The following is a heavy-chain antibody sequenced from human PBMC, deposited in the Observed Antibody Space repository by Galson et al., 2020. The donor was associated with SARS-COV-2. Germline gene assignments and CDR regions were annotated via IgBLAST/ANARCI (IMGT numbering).Heavy chain of an antibody. D-gene: IGHD3-10*01. Sequence: GGSLRLSCAASGFTSKSHWMDWVRQVPGKGLEWVSQINVDGSVTRYADSVKGRLTISRDNAEDTLYLQMNSLRVEDTAVYCCVRGGAVGTREGDFWGQGTRVTVSS. CDR1: GFTSKSHW. CDR3: VRGGAVGTREGDF. V-gene: IGHV3-74*01. J-gene: IGHJ4*02. CDR2: INVDGSVT.